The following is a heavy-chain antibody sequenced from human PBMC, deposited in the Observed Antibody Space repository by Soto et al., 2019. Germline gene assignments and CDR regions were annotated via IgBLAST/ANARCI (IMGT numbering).Heavy chain of an antibody. D-gene: IGHD5-12*01. Sequence: SETLSLTCSVSGGSINNNYYYWGWVRQPPGKGLEWIGYIYHSGSTYYNPSLKSRVTISVDRSKNQFSLKLSSVTAADTAVYYCAAGGGLPRYYWGQGTLVTVSS. J-gene: IGHJ4*02. CDR1: GGSINNNYYY. CDR3: AAGGGLPRYY. V-gene: IGHV4-39*07. CDR2: IYHSGST.